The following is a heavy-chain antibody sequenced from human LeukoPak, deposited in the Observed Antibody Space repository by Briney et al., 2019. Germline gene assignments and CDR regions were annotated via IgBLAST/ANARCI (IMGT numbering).Heavy chain of an antibody. CDR2: ISGSGGST. CDR3: SKVRVSSSEKYFDY. D-gene: IGHD6-6*01. CDR1: GFTFSSYA. Sequence: GGSLRLACAASGFTFSSYAMSWVRQAPGKGLEWVSAISGSGGSTYYADSLKGRFTISRDNSKNTLYLQMNSLRAEDTAVYYCSKVRVSSSEKYFDYWGQGTLVTVSS. J-gene: IGHJ4*02. V-gene: IGHV3-23*01.